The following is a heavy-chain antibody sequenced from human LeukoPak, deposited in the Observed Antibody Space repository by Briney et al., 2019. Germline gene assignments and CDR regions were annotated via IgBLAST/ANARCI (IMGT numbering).Heavy chain of an antibody. Sequence: PSETLSLTCAVYGGSFSGYYWSWIRQPPGKGLEWIGEINHSGSTNYNPSLKSRVTISVDTSKNQFSLKLSSVTAADTAVYYCARHQNYYDSSGYPSYFDYWGQGTLVTVSS. CDR2: INHSGST. D-gene: IGHD3-22*01. CDR3: ARHQNYYDSSGYPSYFDY. V-gene: IGHV4-34*01. J-gene: IGHJ4*02. CDR1: GGSFSGYY.